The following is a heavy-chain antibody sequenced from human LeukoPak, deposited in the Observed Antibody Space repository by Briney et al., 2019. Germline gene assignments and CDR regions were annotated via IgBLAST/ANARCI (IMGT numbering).Heavy chain of an antibody. Sequence: GGSLRLSCAASGFTFSSYWMSWVRQAPGKGLEWVANIKQDGSEKYYVDSVKGRFTISRDNAKNSLYLQMNSLRADDTAVYYCARDYCSSTSCLFDYWGQGTLVTVSS. CDR2: IKQDGSEK. J-gene: IGHJ4*02. CDR1: GFTFSSYW. D-gene: IGHD2-2*01. CDR3: ARDYCSSTSCLFDY. V-gene: IGHV3-7*03.